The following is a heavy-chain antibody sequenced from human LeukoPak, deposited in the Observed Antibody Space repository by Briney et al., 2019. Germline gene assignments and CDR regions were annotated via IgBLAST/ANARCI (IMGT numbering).Heavy chain of an antibody. J-gene: IGHJ4*02. Sequence: GGSLRLSCAASGFTFDDYAMHWVRQAPGKGLEWVSGICWNSGSIGYADSVNSRFTTSRDNAKNYLNLQMTSLTAEDKALYYCAKGSYSENSRNYFDYCGQGTLATVSS. D-gene: IGHD1-26*01. CDR1: GFTFDDYA. CDR3: AKGSYSENSRNYFDY. CDR2: ICWNSGSI. V-gene: IGHV3-9*01.